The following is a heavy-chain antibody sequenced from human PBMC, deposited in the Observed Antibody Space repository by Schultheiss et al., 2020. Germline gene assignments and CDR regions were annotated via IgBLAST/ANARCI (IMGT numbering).Heavy chain of an antibody. Sequence: SQTLSLTCTVSGGSISSSSYYWGWIRQPPGKGLEWIGYIYYSGSTYYNPSLKSRVTISVDTSKNQFSLKLRSVTAADTAVYYCATLTGVVVTAIPVGGYYYYGMDVWGQGTTVTVSS. V-gene: IGHV4-39*07. J-gene: IGHJ6*02. CDR3: ATLTGVVVTAIPVGGYYYYGMDV. CDR2: IYYSGST. CDR1: GGSISSSSYY. D-gene: IGHD2-21*02.